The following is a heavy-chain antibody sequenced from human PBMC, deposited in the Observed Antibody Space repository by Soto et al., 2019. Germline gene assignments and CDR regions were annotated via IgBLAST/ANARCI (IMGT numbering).Heavy chain of an antibody. CDR3: ARDYSSYGPFDY. CDR1: GFNFDDYA. V-gene: IGHV3-9*01. D-gene: IGHD5-18*01. J-gene: IGHJ4*02. CDR2: ISWESGSI. Sequence: GGSLRLSCAASGFNFDDYAMHWVRQIPGKGLEWVSGISWESGSIGYADSVKGRFTISRDNAKNSLYLQMNSLRAEDTAVYYCARDYSSYGPFDYWGQGTLVTVSS.